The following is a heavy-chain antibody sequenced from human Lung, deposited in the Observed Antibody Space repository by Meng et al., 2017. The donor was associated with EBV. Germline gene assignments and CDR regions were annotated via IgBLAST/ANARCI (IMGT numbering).Heavy chain of an antibody. CDR2: TYYMSKWYN. D-gene: IGHD2-2*01. J-gene: IGHJ4*02. CDR1: GDSVSSNSAA. Sequence: VQLERSGPGLVKPSQPLPLTCDISGDSVSSNSAAWNWIRQSPLRGLEWLGRTYYMSKWYNDYAVSVKSRISINPDTSKNQFSLQLNSVTPEDTAVYYCARATSGFDSWGQGTLVTVSS. CDR3: ARATSGFDS. V-gene: IGHV6-1*01.